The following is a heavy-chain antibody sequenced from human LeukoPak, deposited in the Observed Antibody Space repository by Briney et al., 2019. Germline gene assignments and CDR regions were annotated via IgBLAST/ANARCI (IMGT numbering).Heavy chain of an antibody. CDR3: AGACSGGSCYSENWFDA. Sequence: ASVKVSCKTSGYTFTDYYMHWVRQAPGQGLEWMGRINPNSGGTNYAQKFQGRVTMTRDTSISTVYMELSRLRSDDTAVHYCAGACSGGSCYSENWFDAWGQGTLVPVSS. J-gene: IGHJ5*02. CDR2: INPNSGGT. D-gene: IGHD2-15*01. V-gene: IGHV1-2*06. CDR1: GYTFTDYY.